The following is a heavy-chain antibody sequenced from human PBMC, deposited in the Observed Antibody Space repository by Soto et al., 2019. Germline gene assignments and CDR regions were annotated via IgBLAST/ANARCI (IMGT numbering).Heavy chain of an antibody. CDR1: GGSFSGYY. D-gene: IGHD2-2*01. CDR2: INYSGST. J-gene: IGHJ3*02. Sequence: SETMSLTCAVYGGSFSGYYWSWIRQPPGKGLEWIGEINYSGSTNYNPSLKSRVTISLDTSKNQFSLKLSSVTAADTAVYYCARTRDIVVVPAAFDIWGQGTMVTVSS. CDR3: ARTRDIVVVPAAFDI. V-gene: IGHV4-34*01.